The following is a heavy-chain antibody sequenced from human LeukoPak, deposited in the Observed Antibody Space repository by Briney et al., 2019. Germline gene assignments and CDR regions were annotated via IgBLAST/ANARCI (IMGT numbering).Heavy chain of an antibody. CDR2: IYYSGST. Sequence: SETLSLTCTVSGGSISSSSYYWSWIRQPPGKGLEWIGYIYYSGSTNYNPSLKSRVTISVDTSKNQFSLKLSSVTAADTAVYYCARDEGGLDYWGQGTLVTVSS. J-gene: IGHJ4*02. CDR1: GGSISSSSYY. CDR3: ARDEGGLDY. V-gene: IGHV4-61*01. D-gene: IGHD1-26*01.